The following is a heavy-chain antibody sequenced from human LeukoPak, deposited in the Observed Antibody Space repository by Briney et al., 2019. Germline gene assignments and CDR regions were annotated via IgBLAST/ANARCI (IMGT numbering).Heavy chain of an antibody. CDR3: ARGASSWYPYYYYYMDV. Sequence: PETLSLTCTVSGGSISSYYWSWIRQPPGKRLEWIGYIYYSGSTNYNPSLKSRVTISVDTSKNQFSLKLSSVTAADTAVYYCARGASSWYPYYYYYMDVWGKGTTVTVSS. CDR1: GGSISSYY. V-gene: IGHV4-59*01. J-gene: IGHJ6*03. CDR2: IYYSGST. D-gene: IGHD6-13*01.